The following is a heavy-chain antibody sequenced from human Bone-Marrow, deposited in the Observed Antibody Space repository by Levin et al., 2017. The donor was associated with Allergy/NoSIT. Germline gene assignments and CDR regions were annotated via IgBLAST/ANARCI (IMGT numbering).Heavy chain of an antibody. Sequence: SETLSLTCAVYGRPFSGYYWSWIRQPPGKGLEWIGEINDSANTNYSPSFKSRVTMSVDTLKNQFSLTLTSVTAADTAVYFCARGPLVQGLLPAHYYHMDVWGKGTSVIVS. J-gene: IGHJ6*03. CDR2: INDSANT. V-gene: IGHV4-34*01. CDR3: ARGPLVQGLLPAHYYHMDV. CDR1: GRPFSGYY. D-gene: IGHD3-10*01.